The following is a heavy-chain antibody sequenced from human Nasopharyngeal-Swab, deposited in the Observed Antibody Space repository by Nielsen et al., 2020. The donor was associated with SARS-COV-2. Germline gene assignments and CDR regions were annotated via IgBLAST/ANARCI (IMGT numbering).Heavy chain of an antibody. Sequence: GESLKISCAASGFTFSNFAMSWVRQAPGKGLEWVAVISYDGSNKYYADSVKGRFTISRDNSKNTLYLQMNSLRAEDTAVYYCAKDLKGDGYNYQPPDYWGQGTLVTVSS. CDR3: AKDLKGDGYNYQPPDY. CDR1: GFTFSNFA. J-gene: IGHJ4*02. CDR2: ISYDGSNK. V-gene: IGHV3-30*18. D-gene: IGHD5-24*01.